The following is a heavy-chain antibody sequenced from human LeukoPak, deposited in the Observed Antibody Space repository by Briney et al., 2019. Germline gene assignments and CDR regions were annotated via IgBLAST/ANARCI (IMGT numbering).Heavy chain of an antibody. CDR1: GYTFTGHY. J-gene: IGHJ4*02. CDR3: ARAVTVLDY. CDR2: INPSGGST. D-gene: IGHD4-11*01. V-gene: IGHV1-46*01. Sequence: ASVKVSCKASGYTFTGHYIHWVRQAPGQGLEWMGIINPSGGSTSYAQKFQGRVTMTRDMSTSTVYMELSSLRSEDTAVYYCARAVTVLDYWGQGTLVTVSS.